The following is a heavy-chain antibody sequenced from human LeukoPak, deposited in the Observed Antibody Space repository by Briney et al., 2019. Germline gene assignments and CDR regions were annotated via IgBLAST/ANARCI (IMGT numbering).Heavy chain of an antibody. D-gene: IGHD1-14*01. CDR3: ARTGSTGGY. Sequence: SETLSLTCTVSGGSVSGGNYYCSWTRQSPGKGLEWIGYIHYSGSTVYSPSLKSRVTMSIDTSKNQFSLNLSAVTAADTAVYYCARTGSTGGYWCQGTLVTVSS. J-gene: IGHJ4*02. CDR1: GGSVSGGNYY. CDR2: IHYSGST. V-gene: IGHV4-61*01.